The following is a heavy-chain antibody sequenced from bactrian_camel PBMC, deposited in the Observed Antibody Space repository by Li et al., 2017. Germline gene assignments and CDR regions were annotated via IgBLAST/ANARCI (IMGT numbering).Heavy chain of an antibody. Sequence: HVQLVESGGGSVQAGGSLRLSCTTSGAIYSSNCMGFFRQPPGKKREGVAAVASDGRVKYAPFVEGRFTISKDNSKNILTLQMTSLQSEDTATYFCAAEPTGCMSPVQALGSLSLYGNWGPGTQVTVS. CDR2: VASDGRV. J-gene: IGHJ4*01. CDR3: AAEPTGCMSPVQALGSLSLYGN. D-gene: IGHD3*01. V-gene: IGHV3S53*01. CDR1: GAIYSSNC.